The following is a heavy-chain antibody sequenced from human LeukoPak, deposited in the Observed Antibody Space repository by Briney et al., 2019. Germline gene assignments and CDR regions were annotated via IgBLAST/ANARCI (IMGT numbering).Heavy chain of an antibody. CDR3: ARDPGSGSPDDY. CDR1: GGSISSSSYY. J-gene: IGHJ4*02. Sequence: SETLSLTCTVSGGSISSSSYYWGWIRQPPGKGLEWIGSIYYSGSTYYNPSLKSRVTISVDTSKNQFSLKLSSVTAADTAVYYCARDPGSGSPDDYWGQGTLVTVSS. D-gene: IGHD1-26*01. CDR2: IYYSGST. V-gene: IGHV4-39*07.